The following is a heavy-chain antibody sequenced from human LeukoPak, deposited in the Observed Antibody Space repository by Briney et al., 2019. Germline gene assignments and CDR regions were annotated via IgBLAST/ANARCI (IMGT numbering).Heavy chain of an antibody. D-gene: IGHD3-3*01. CDR2: ISSSGSTI. Sequence: PGGALKLSCAASGFTFSSYEMNWVRQDPGKGLELVSYISSSGSTIYYADSVKGRFTISRDNAKNSLYLQMNSRRAEDTAVYYCARGGYYDFWGGPPDVWGQGTTVTVSS. J-gene: IGHJ6*01. CDR3: ARGGYYDFWGGPPDV. V-gene: IGHV3-48*03. CDR1: GFTFSSYE.